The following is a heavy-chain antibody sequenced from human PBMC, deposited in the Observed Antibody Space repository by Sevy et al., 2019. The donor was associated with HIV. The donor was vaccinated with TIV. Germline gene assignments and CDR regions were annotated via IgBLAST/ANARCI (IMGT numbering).Heavy chain of an antibody. V-gene: IGHV4-30-4*01. Sequence: SETLSLTCTVSGGSISSGDYYWSWIRQPPGKGLEWIGYIYYSGSTYYNPSLKSRVTISVETSKNQFSLKLSSVTAADTAVYYCARVLVVAPNAGGFDYWGQGTLVTVSS. CDR1: GGSISSGDYY. CDR2: IYYSGST. CDR3: ARVLVVAPNAGGFDY. D-gene: IGHD2-15*01. J-gene: IGHJ4*02.